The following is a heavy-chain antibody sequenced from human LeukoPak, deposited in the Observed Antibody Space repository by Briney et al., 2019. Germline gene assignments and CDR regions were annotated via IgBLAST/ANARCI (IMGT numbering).Heavy chain of an antibody. V-gene: IGHV4-61*01. D-gene: IGHD4-23*01. Sequence: SETLSLTCTVSGGSVSSGSYYWSWIRQPPGKGLEWIGNIFYSGSTNYNPSLKSRVTISGDRSKNQFSLKLRSVTAADTAVYWCARGGYGYGGNPGVYWGQGILVTVSS. CDR1: GGSVSSGSYY. CDR2: IFYSGST. J-gene: IGHJ4*02. CDR3: ARGGYGYGGNPGVY.